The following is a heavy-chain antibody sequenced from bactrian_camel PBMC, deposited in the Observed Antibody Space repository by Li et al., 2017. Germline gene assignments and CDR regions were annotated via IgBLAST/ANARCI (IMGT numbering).Heavy chain of an antibody. V-gene: IGHV3S40*01. CDR2: MISTGGRT. D-gene: IGHD2*01. J-gene: IGHJ6*01. CDR3: AAETLPCTAQNPYSSGGRYHLKLPEFRY. CDR1: GFANSAYY. Sequence: VQLVESGGGLVQPGGSLRLSCAASGFANSAYYMNWVRQAPGKGLEWVSVMISTGGRTYYADSVKGRFTISQDNAENKVYLEMNNLKPDDTAMYYCAAETLPCTAQNPYSSGGRYHLKLPEFRYWGQGTQVTVS.